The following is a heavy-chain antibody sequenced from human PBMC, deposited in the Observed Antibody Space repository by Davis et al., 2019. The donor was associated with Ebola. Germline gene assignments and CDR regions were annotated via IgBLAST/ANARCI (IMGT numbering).Heavy chain of an antibody. Sequence: PGGSLRLSCAASGFTFSSYAMHWVRQAPGKGLEWVAVISYTGNNEYYADSVKGRFTISRDNSKNTLYLQMNSLRAEDTAVYYCAKSGLSFGVVKYHYGMDVWGKGTTVTVSS. J-gene: IGHJ6*04. CDR2: ISYTGNNE. D-gene: IGHD3-3*01. CDR3: AKSGLSFGVVKYHYGMDV. V-gene: IGHV3-30*18. CDR1: GFTFSSYA.